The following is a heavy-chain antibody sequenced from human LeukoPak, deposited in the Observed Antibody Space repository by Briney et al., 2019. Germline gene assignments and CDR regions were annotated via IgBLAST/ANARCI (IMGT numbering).Heavy chain of an antibody. J-gene: IGHJ3*02. V-gene: IGHV4-61*02. CDR1: GDSISSGDYY. Sequence: SETLSLTCTVSGDSISSGDYYWSWIRQPAGKGLEWIGRISSSGSTNYNPSLKSRVTILVDTSKNQFSLKLSSVTAADTAVYFCARGPYSYDSSGAFDIWGQGTMVTVSS. D-gene: IGHD3-22*01. CDR2: ISSSGST. CDR3: ARGPYSYDSSGAFDI.